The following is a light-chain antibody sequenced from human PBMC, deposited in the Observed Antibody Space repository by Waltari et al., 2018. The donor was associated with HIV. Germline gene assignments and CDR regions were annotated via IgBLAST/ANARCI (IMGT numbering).Light chain of an antibody. CDR3: SSYGDSLRVL. V-gene: IGLV2-8*01. CDR1: SSAIGAYHF. CDR2: EVT. J-gene: IGLJ3*02. Sequence: QSALTQPPSASGSLGQSVTISCTGSSSAIGAYHFVSWFQQHPHSAPKLLLYEVTRRPSTVSARFSGSRSGNTAFLTVAGLQPDDEATYFCSSYGDSLRVLFGGGTNVTVL.